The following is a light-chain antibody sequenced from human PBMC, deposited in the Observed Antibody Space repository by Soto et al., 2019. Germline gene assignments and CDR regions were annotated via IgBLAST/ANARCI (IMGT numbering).Light chain of an antibody. J-gene: IGKJ1*01. V-gene: IGKV3-15*01. CDR2: GAS. CDR3: QQYTNWPPET. CDR1: QSVSSN. Sequence: EIVMTQSPATLSVSPGERATLSCRASQSVSSNLAWYQQKPGQAPRLLIYGASTRATGIPARFSGSGSGTEFILTISSLQSEDFAVHYCQQYTNWPPETFGQGTKVEIK.